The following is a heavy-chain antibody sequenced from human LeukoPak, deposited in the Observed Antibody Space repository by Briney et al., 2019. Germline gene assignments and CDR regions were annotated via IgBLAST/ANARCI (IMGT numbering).Heavy chain of an antibody. J-gene: IGHJ6*03. CDR2: ISFTGGTT. CDR3: AKQNAAGIGIYYYHYMDV. D-gene: IGHD6-13*01. Sequence: GGTLRLSCAASGFTFSSYGMSWVRQAPGKGLEWVSSISFTGGTTYYADSVKGRFTISRDNSKDTLYLQMNSLRAEDTAVYYCAKQNAAGIGIYYYHYMDVWGKGTTVTISS. CDR1: GFTFSSYG. V-gene: IGHV3-23*01.